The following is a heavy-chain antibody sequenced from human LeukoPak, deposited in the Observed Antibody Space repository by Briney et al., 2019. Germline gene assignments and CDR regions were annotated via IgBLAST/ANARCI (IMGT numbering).Heavy chain of an antibody. V-gene: IGHV3-21*01. J-gene: IGHJ6*03. CDR2: ISSSSSYI. CDR3: ARGSSRYYYYMDV. Sequence: GGSLRLSCAASAFTFSTYNVNWVRQAPGKGLEWVSSISSSSSYIYYADSVKGRFTISRDNAKNSLYLQMNSLRAEDTAVYYCARGSSRYYYYMDVWGKGTTVTVSS. CDR1: AFTFSTYN.